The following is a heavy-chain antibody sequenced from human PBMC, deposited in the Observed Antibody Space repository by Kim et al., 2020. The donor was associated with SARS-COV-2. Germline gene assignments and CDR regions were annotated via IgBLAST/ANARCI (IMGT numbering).Heavy chain of an antibody. V-gene: IGHV1-2*02. CDR2: INPNSGGT. CDR3: ARPRPGGSSPFDP. D-gene: IGHD6-13*01. J-gene: IGHJ5*02. Sequence: ASVKVSCKASGYTFTGYYMHWVRQAPGQGLEWMGWINPNSGGTNYAQKFQGRVTMTRDTSISTAYMELSRLRSDDTAVYYCARPRPGGSSPFDPWGQGTLVTVSS. CDR1: GYTFTGYY.